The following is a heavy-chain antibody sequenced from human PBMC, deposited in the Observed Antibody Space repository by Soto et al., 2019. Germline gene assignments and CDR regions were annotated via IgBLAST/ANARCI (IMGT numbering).Heavy chain of an antibody. CDR1: GYTFTSYY. D-gene: IGHD2-15*01. CDR2: INPSGGST. J-gene: IGHJ4*02. Sequence: ASVKVSCKASGYTFTSYYMHWVRQAPGQGLEWMGIINPSGGSTSYAQKFQGRVTMTRDTSTSTAYMELRSLRSDDTAVYYCARDQYCSGGSCYFNGFDYWGQGTLVTVSS. V-gene: IGHV1-46*01. CDR3: ARDQYCSGGSCYFNGFDY.